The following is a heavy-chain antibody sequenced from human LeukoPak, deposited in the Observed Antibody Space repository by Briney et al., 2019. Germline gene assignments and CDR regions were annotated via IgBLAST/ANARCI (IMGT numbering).Heavy chain of an antibody. CDR2: IKEDGSQK. CDR1: GLTFSNHG. Sequence: GGSLRLSCAASGLTFSNHGMHWVRQAPGKGLEWVAIIKEDGSQKYHVDSVKGRFAISRDNAKNSLHLQMNSLRAEDRAVYYCVRGSGWIFDYWGQGTLVTVSS. CDR3: VRGSGWIFDY. J-gene: IGHJ4*02. V-gene: IGHV3-7*01. D-gene: IGHD6-19*01.